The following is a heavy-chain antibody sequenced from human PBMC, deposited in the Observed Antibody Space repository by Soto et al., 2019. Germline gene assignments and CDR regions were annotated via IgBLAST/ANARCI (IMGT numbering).Heavy chain of an antibody. Sequence: ESGPTLVNPTQTLTLTCTFSGFSLSTSGVGVGWIRQPPGKALEWLALIYWDDDKRYSPSLKSRLTITKDTSKNQVVLTMTNMDPVDTATYYCAHLQDNRYYDFWSGYSTYYFDYWGQGTLVTVYS. CDR3: AHLQDNRYYDFWSGYSTYYFDY. D-gene: IGHD3-3*01. J-gene: IGHJ4*02. V-gene: IGHV2-5*02. CDR2: IYWDDDK. CDR1: GFSLSTSGVG.